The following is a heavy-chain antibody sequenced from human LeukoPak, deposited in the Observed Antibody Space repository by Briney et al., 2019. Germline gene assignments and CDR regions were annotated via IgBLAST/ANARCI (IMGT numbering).Heavy chain of an antibody. CDR2: IYYRGST. CDR3: ARRSSSGYFDY. V-gene: IGHV4-59*01. Sequence: SETLSLTYTVSGGSISSYYWSWIRQPPGKGLEWIGYIYYRGSTNYNPSLKSRVTISVDTSKNQFSLKLSSVTAADTAVYYCARRSSSGYFDYWGQGTLVTVSS. CDR1: GGSISSYY. J-gene: IGHJ4*02.